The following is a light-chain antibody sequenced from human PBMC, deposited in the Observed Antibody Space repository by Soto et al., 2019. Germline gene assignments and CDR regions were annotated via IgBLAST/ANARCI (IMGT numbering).Light chain of an antibody. CDR3: SSYTSSSSFV. J-gene: IGLJ1*01. Sequence: LTQPASVSGSPGQSITISCTGTSSDVGGYNYVSWYQQHPGKAPKLMIYEVSNRPSGVSNRFSGSKSGNTASLTISGLQAEDEADYYCSSYTSSSSFVFGTGTKVTVL. CDR2: EVS. CDR1: SSDVGGYNY. V-gene: IGLV2-14*01.